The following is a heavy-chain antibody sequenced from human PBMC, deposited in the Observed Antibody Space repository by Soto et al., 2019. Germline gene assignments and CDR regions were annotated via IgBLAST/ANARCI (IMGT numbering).Heavy chain of an antibody. V-gene: IGHV1-18*01. Sequence: ASVKVSCKASGFTFTRYGITWVRQAPGQRLEWMGWISAYNGHTEYAQKLQGRVTMTTDASTSTAFMELRSLRSDDTAVYYCAGDDYGGNSYYDALDVWGQGTTVTVS. CDR2: ISAYNGHT. CDR3: AGDDYGGNSYYDALDV. J-gene: IGHJ6*02. D-gene: IGHD4-17*01. CDR1: GFTFTRYG.